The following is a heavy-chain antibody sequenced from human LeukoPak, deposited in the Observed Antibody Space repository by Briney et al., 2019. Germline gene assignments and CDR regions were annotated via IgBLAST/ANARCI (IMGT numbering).Heavy chain of an antibody. D-gene: IGHD6-13*01. Sequence: GSLRLSCAASGFTFSSYGMHWVRRAPGKGLEWVAGISYDGSKKYYADSVKGRFTISRDNSRNTLYLHMNSLRAEDTAVYYCAKGIKGAAGDWFDPWGQGTLVTVSS. CDR3: AKGIKGAAGDWFDP. CDR1: GFTFSSYG. V-gene: IGHV3-30*18. CDR2: ISYDGSKK. J-gene: IGHJ5*02.